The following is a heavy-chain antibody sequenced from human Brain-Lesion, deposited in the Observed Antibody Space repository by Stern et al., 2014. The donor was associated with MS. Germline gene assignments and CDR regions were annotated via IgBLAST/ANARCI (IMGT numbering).Heavy chain of an antibody. CDR1: GYIFTGYY. CDR2: INPNTGGP. CDR3: ARDQRGITIFGVVTDYYYLGMDV. D-gene: IGHD3-3*01. V-gene: IGHV1-2*02. Sequence: QVQLVQSGAQVTKPGASVKGSCKTSGYIFTGYYIHWVRQAPGQGLAWMAWINPNTGGPKYAQKFQGRVTMSRDSSISTAYVELSSLTSDDTAVYYCARDQRGITIFGVVTDYYYLGMDVWGQGTTVTVSS. J-gene: IGHJ6*02.